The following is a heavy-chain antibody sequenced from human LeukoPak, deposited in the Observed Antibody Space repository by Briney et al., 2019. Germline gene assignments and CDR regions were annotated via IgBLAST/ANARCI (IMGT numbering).Heavy chain of an antibody. CDR3: ARVRSKQWLVYFDY. D-gene: IGHD6-19*01. CDR2: IYSGGST. V-gene: IGHV3-53*01. Sequence: PGGSLRLSCAASGFTVSSNYMSWVRQAPGKGLEWVSVIYSGGSTYYADSVKGRFTISRDNSKNTLYLQMNSLRAEDTAVYYCARVRSKQWLVYFDYWGQGTLVTVSS. J-gene: IGHJ4*02. CDR1: GFTVSSNY.